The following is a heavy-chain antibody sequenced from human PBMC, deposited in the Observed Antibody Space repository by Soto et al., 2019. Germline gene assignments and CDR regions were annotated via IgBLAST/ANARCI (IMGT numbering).Heavy chain of an antibody. CDR2: IIPIFGTA. V-gene: IGHV1-69*13. Sequence: SVKVSCKASGGTFSSYAISWVRQAPGQGLEWMGGIIPIFGTANYAQKFQGRVTITADESTSTAYMELSSLRSEDTAVYYCARAIVDDSSGYNYYYYGMDVWGQGTTVTVSS. D-gene: IGHD3-22*01. CDR1: GGTFSSYA. CDR3: ARAIVDDSSGYNYYYYGMDV. J-gene: IGHJ6*02.